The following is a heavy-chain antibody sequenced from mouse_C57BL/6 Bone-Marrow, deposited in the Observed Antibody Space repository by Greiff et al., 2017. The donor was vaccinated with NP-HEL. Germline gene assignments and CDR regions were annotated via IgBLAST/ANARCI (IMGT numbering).Heavy chain of an antibody. CDR2: IWSGGST. CDR1: GFSLTSYG. V-gene: IGHV2-2*01. CDR3: ATPANWGYWYFDV. J-gene: IGHJ1*03. D-gene: IGHD4-1*01. Sequence: VQRVESGPGLVQPSQSLSITCTVSGFSLTSYGVHWVRQSPGKGLEWLGVIWSGGSTDYNAAFISRLSISKDNSKSQVFFKMNSLQADDTAIYYCATPANWGYWYFDVWGTGTTVTVSS.